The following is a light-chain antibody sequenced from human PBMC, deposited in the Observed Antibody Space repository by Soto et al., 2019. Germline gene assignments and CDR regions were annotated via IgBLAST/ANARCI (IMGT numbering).Light chain of an antibody. CDR1: SSDIGGFDL. CDR2: EVN. CDR3: QSYDNSLSDYV. J-gene: IGLJ1*01. Sequence: QSALTQPDSLSGSPGQSITISCTGSSSDIGGFDLVSWYQQHPGKAPKLLLYEVNKRPSGVSNRFSGAKSGNTAAQTISGLQADDEAYYYCQSYDNSLSDYVFGTGTKLTVL. V-gene: IGLV2-23*02.